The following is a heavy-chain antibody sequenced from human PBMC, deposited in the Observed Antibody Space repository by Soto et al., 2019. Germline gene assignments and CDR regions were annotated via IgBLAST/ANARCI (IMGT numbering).Heavy chain of an antibody. D-gene: IGHD1-20*01. Sequence: SETLSLTCTVSGGSISSCGYYWSWIRQHPGKGLEWIGYIYYSGSTYYNPSLKSRVTISVDTSKNQFSLKLSSVTAADTAVYYCARAPGITGTRYYFDYWGQGTLVTVSS. CDR1: GGSISSCGYY. J-gene: IGHJ4*02. V-gene: IGHV4-31*03. CDR3: ARAPGITGTRYYFDY. CDR2: IYYSGST.